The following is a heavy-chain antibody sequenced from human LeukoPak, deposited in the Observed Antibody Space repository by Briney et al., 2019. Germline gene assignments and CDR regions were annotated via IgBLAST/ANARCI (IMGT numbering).Heavy chain of an antibody. V-gene: IGHV3-30*18. CDR3: AKDLGSSWPSFDY. D-gene: IGHD6-13*01. CDR1: GFTFSSYG. J-gene: IGHJ4*02. CDR2: ISYDGSNK. Sequence: GRSLRLSCAASGFTFSSYGMHWVRQAPGKGLEWVAVISYDGSNKYYADSVKGRFTISRDNSKNTLYLQMNSLRAEDTDVYYCAKDLGSSWPSFDYWGQGTLVTVSS.